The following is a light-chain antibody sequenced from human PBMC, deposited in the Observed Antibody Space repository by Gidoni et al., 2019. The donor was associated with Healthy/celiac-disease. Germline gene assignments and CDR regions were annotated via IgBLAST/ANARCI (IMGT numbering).Light chain of an antibody. CDR3: QQYGSSPPET. V-gene: IGKV3-20*01. Sequence: STRTLSLSPGERATLSCRASQSVSSSYLAWYQQKPGQAPRPLIYGASIRANGIPDRFSGSGSGTDFTLTISRLEPEDFAVYYCQQYGSSPPETFGQGTKLEIK. CDR2: GAS. CDR1: QSVSSSY. J-gene: IGKJ2*01.